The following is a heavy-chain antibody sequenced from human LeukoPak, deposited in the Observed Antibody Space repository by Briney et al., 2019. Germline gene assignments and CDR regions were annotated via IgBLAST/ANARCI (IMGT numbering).Heavy chain of an antibody. CDR1: GYTFTSYG. CDR2: ISAYNGNT. D-gene: IGHD2/OR15-2a*01. CDR3: AREYSNGNLPPAFDY. V-gene: IGHV1-18*01. Sequence: ASVKVSCKASGYTFTSYGISWVRQAPGQGLEWMGWISAYNGNTNYAQKLQGRVTMTTDTSTSTAYMELRSLRSEDTAVYYCAREYSNGNLPPAFDYWGQGTLVTVSS. J-gene: IGHJ4*02.